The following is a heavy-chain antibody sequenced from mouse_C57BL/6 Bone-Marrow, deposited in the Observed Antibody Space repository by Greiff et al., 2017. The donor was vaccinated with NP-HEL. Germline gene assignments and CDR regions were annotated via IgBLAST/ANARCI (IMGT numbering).Heavy chain of an antibody. CDR2: IDPENGDT. D-gene: IGHD4-1*01. CDR3: TTWDDLYYFDY. CDR1: GFNIKDDY. Sequence: EVHLVESGAELVRPGASVKLSCTASGFNIKDDYMHWVKQRPEQGLEWIGWIDPENGDTEYASKFQGKATITADTSSNTAYLQLSSLTSEDTAVYYCTTWDDLYYFDYWGQGTTLTVSS. V-gene: IGHV14-4*01. J-gene: IGHJ2*01.